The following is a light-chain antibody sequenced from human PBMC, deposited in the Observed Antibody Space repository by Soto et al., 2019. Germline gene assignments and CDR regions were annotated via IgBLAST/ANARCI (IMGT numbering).Light chain of an antibody. V-gene: IGLV2-8*01. CDR3: SSYAGNNIHYV. CDR1: STDVGGYNY. CDR2: EVS. J-gene: IGLJ1*01. Sequence: QSVLTQPPSASGSAGQSVTISCTGTSTDVGGYNYVSWYQQHPGKAPKLMIYEVSKRPSGVPDRFPGSKSGNTASLTVSGLQAEDEADYYCSSYAGNNIHYVFGTGTKVTVL.